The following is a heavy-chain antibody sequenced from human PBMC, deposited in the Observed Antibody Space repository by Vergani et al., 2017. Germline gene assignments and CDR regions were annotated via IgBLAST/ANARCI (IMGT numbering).Heavy chain of an antibody. J-gene: IGHJ4*02. CDR3: ARGGPEYSYGLIFLDY. CDR1: GYTFTGYY. CDR2: INPNSGGT. V-gene: IGHV1-2*02. D-gene: IGHD5-18*01. Sequence: QVQLVQSGAEVKKPGSSVKVSCKASGYTFTGYYMHWVRQAPGQGLEWMGWINPNSGGTNYAQKFQGRVTMTRDTSISTAYMELSRLRSDDTAVYYCARGGPEYSYGLIFLDYWGQGTLVTVSS.